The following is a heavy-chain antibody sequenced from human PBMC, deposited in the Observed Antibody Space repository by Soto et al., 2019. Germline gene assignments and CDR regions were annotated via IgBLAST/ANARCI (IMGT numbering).Heavy chain of an antibody. Sequence: ASVKVSCKASGGTFSSYAISWVRQAPGQRLEWMGGINAGYGTANYAQKFQGRVTITRDTSASTAYMELSSLRSEDTAVYYCARGITLPTPLDYWGQGTLVTVSS. V-gene: IGHV1-69*05. CDR1: GGTFSSYA. CDR3: ARGITLPTPLDY. J-gene: IGHJ4*02. CDR2: INAGYGTA. D-gene: IGHD1-20*01.